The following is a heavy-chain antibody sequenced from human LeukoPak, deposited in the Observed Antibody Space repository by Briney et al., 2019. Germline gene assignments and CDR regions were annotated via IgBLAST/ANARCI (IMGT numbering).Heavy chain of an antibody. CDR3: ARGGKYYDILTGYPRGDYFDY. Sequence: PGGSLRLSCAASGFTFSSYGMPWVRQAPGKGLEWVAVLWYDGSNKYYADSVKGRFTISRDNAKNTLYLQMNSLRAEDTAVYYCARGGKYYDILTGYPRGDYFDYWGQGTLVTVSS. J-gene: IGHJ4*02. CDR1: GFTFSSYG. D-gene: IGHD3-9*01. V-gene: IGHV3-33*08. CDR2: LWYDGSNK.